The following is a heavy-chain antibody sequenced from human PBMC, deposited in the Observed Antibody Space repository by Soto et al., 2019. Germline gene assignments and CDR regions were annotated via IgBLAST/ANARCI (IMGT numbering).Heavy chain of an antibody. V-gene: IGHV4-34*01. J-gene: IGHJ4*02. CDR1: GGSFSGYY. Sequence: QVQLQQWGAGLLKPSETLSLTCAVYGGSFSGYYWSWIRQPPGKGLEWIGEINHSGSTNYNPSLKSRVHISVATSKNPSSRKLSSVTAADTAVYYCARRLGYYGSGIDYWGQGTLVTVSS. D-gene: IGHD3-10*01. CDR3: ARRLGYYGSGIDY. CDR2: INHSGST.